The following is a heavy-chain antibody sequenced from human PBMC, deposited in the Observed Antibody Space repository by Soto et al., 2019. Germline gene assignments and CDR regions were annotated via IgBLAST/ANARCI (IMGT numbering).Heavy chain of an antibody. CDR3: ARDRKLYGDYDNWFDP. CDR2: TYYSGST. CDR1: GGSISSGGYY. D-gene: IGHD4-17*01. V-gene: IGHV4-31*03. Sequence: SETLSLTCTVSGGSISSGGYYWSWIRQHPGKGLEWIGYTYYSGSTYYNPSLKSRVTISVDTSKNQFSLKLSSVTAADTAVYYCARDRKLYGDYDNWFDPWGQGTLVTVSS. J-gene: IGHJ5*02.